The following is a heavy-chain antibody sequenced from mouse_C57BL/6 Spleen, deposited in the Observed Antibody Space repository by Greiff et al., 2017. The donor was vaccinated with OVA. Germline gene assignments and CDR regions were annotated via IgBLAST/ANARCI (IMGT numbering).Heavy chain of an antibody. J-gene: IGHJ4*01. CDR1: GFSLTSYG. V-gene: IGHV2-6*01. CDR2: IWGVGST. D-gene: IGHD2-10*01. CDR3: ARVLLSLSMDY. Sequence: VKLMESGPGLVAPSQSLSITCTVSGFSLTSYGVDWVRQSPGKGLEWLGVIWGVGSTNYNSALKSRLSISKDNSKSQVFLKMNSLQTDDTAMYYCARVLLSLSMDYWGQGTSVTVSS.